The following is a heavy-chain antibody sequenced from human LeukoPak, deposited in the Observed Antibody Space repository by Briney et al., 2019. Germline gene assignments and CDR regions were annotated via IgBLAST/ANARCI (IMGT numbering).Heavy chain of an antibody. Sequence: PGGSLRLSCAASGFTFSSYGMHWVRQAPGKGLEWVAVISYDGSNKYYADSVKGRFTISRDNSKNTLYLQMNSLRAEDTAVYYCAKDRLDRDLPVDYWGQGTLVTVSS. CDR2: ISYDGSNK. J-gene: IGHJ4*02. CDR3: AKDRLDRDLPVDY. V-gene: IGHV3-30*18. D-gene: IGHD5-12*01. CDR1: GFTFSSYG.